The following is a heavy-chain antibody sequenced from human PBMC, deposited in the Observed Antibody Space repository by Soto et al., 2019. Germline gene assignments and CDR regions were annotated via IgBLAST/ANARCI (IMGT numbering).Heavy chain of an antibody. J-gene: IGHJ4*02. Sequence: PGESLKISCKGSGYSFTSYWIGLVRQMPGKGLEWMGIIYPGDSDTRYSPSFQGQVTISADKSISTAYLQWSSLKASDTATYYCARQGGWTYYDFWSGYYSRDYWRQGTRVSVSS. V-gene: IGHV5-51*01. CDR3: ARQGGWTYYDFWSGYYSRDY. CDR1: GYSFTSYW. D-gene: IGHD3-3*01. CDR2: IYPGDSDT.